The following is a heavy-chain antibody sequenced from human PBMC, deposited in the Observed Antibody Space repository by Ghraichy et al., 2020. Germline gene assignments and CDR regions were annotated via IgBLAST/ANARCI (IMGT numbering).Heavy chain of an antibody. Sequence: SETLSLTCTVSGGSISSYYWSWIRQPPGKGLEWIGYIYYSGSTNYNPSLKSRVTISVDTSKNQFSLKLSSVTAADTAVYYCARMGGIVGATQSTGFDYWGQGTLVTVSS. CDR2: IYYSGST. D-gene: IGHD1-26*01. J-gene: IGHJ4*02. CDR3: ARMGGIVGATQSTGFDY. CDR1: GGSISSYY. V-gene: IGHV4-59*01.